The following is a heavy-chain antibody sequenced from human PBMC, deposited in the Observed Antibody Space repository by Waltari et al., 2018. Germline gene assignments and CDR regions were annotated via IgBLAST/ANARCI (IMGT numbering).Heavy chain of an antibody. Sequence: QVQLQQWGAGLLKPSETLSLTCAVYGGSFSGYYWSWIRQPPGKGLEWIGEINHSGSTNYNPSLKSRVTRSVDTSKNQFSLKLSSVTAADTAVYYCASGLLLRRGMDVWGKGTTVTVSS. J-gene: IGHJ6*03. CDR1: GGSFSGYY. CDR3: ASGLLLRRGMDV. CDR2: INHSGST. V-gene: IGHV4-34*01. D-gene: IGHD3-22*01.